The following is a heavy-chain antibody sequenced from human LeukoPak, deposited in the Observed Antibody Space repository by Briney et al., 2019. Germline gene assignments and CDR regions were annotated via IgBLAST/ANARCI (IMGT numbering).Heavy chain of an antibody. CDR3: ARDRSVTTGSGWFDP. CDR1: GFTFSSYS. J-gene: IGHJ5*02. CDR2: ISSSSSTI. V-gene: IGHV3-48*02. Sequence: GGSLRLSCAASGFTFSSYSMNWVRQAPGKGLEWVSYISSSSSTIYYADSVKGRFTISRDNAKNSLYLQMNSLRDEDTAVYYCARDRSVTTGSGWFDPWGQGTLVTVSS. D-gene: IGHD4-17*01.